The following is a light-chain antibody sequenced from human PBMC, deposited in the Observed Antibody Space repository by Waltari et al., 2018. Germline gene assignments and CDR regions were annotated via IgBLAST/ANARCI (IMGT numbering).Light chain of an antibody. Sequence: QTVVTQEPSLTVSPGGTVTLTCASSTGAVTSGHYPNWFQRQPGQAPLALIYATSNKYSWTPARLSGSLLGDKAVLTRAGVQREDVADYYCLVYSGGAHVFGGGTKLTVL. CDR2: ATS. CDR3: LVYSGGAHV. CDR1: TGAVTSGHY. V-gene: IGLV7-43*01. J-gene: IGLJ2*01.